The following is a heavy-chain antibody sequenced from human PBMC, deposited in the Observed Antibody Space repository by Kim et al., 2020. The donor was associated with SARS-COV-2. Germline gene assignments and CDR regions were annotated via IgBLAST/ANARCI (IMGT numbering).Heavy chain of an antibody. D-gene: IGHD2-8*01. Sequence: GGSLRLSCAASGFTFSTYAMSWVRQAPGKGLEWVSSISSSGSTTYYADSVKGRFTISRDNPKKTLYLQMNSLRADDTAVYYCVRMAISWFDHCG. CDR1: GFTFSTYA. CDR3: VRMAISWFDH. V-gene: IGHV3-23*01. CDR2: ISSSGSTT. J-gene: IGHJ5*02.